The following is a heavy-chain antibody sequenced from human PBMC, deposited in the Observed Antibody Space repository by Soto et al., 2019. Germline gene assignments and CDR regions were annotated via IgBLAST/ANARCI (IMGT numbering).Heavy chain of an antibody. Sequence: ASVKVSCKASGYTFTSYAMHWVRQAPGQRLEWMGWINPGNGNTEYSQKFQDRATITRDTSANTAYMDLSSLRSEDTAIYYCARDRYASGDFDYWGQGTPVTVSS. CDR2: INPGNGNT. CDR3: ARDRYASGDFDY. D-gene: IGHD6-19*01. CDR1: GYTFTSYA. V-gene: IGHV1-3*01. J-gene: IGHJ4*02.